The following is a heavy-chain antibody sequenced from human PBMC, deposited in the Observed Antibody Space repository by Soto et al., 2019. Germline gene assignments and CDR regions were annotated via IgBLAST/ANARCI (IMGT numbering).Heavy chain of an antibody. Sequence: PGGSLRLSCAASGFTFSSCAMSWVRQAPGKGLEWVSAISGSGGSTYYADSVKGRFTISRDNSKNTLYLQMNSLRAEDTAVYYCAKDNLYWGIVVVPAARFDPWGQGTLVSLSS. CDR3: AKDNLYWGIVVVPAARFDP. CDR2: ISGSGGST. CDR1: GFTFSSCA. V-gene: IGHV3-23*01. J-gene: IGHJ5*02. D-gene: IGHD2-2*01.